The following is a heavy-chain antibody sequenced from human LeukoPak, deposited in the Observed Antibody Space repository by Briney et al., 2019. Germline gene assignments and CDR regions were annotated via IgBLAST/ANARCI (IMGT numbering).Heavy chain of an antibody. CDR2: ISGYNGNT. J-gene: IGHJ4*02. CDR1: GYTFSSHG. CDR3: ARAHQVYDFWTGYYRGFDY. Sequence: ASVKVSCKASGYTFSSHGFSWVRQAPGQGLTWMGWISGYNGNTNYAQKFQGRVTMTRDTSTSTVYMELSSLRSEDTAVYYCARAHQVYDFWTGYYRGFDYWGQGTLVTVSS. V-gene: IGHV1-18*01. D-gene: IGHD3-3*01.